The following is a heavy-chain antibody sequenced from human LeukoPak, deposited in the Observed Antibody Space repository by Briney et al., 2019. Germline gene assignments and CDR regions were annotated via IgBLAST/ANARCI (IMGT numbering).Heavy chain of an antibody. CDR3: AKEIAVTDWFDP. J-gene: IGHJ5*02. Sequence: PGGSLRLSCAASGFTFSSYGMNWVRQAPGKGLEWVAVISCDGSNKYYADSVKGRFTISRDNSKNTLYLQMNSLRAEDTAVYYCAKEIAVTDWFDPWGQGTLVTVSS. V-gene: IGHV3-30*18. D-gene: IGHD4-17*01. CDR2: ISCDGSNK. CDR1: GFTFSSYG.